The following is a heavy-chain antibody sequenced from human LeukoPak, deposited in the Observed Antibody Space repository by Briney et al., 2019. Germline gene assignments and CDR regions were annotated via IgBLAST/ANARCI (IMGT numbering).Heavy chain of an antibody. D-gene: IGHD1-26*01. J-gene: IGHJ5*02. CDR2: INPSGGFT. Sequence: GSSVKVSCKPSGYSFSTHWIHWVRPAPGQGLDGMGIINPSGGFTSYAQKLQGRVTVTRDMSTSTVYMELSNLRSEDTAVYYCARDQSGEWELLSGWWFDPWGQGTLVTVSS. V-gene: IGHV1-46*01. CDR1: GYSFSTHW. CDR3: ARDQSGEWELLSGWWFDP.